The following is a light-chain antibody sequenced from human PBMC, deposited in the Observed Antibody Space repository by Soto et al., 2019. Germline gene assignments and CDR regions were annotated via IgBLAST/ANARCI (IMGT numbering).Light chain of an antibody. CDR1: GSSIGTNT. V-gene: IGLV1-44*01. CDR2: GDN. Sequence: QSVLTQPPSASGTPGQRVTISCSGSGSSIGTNTVNWYRQLPGTAPKLLIYGDNQRPSGVPDRFSGSKSGTSASLAISGLKSEDEADYYCAAWDDSLNNMLFGGGTKLTVL. CDR3: AAWDDSLNNML. J-gene: IGLJ2*01.